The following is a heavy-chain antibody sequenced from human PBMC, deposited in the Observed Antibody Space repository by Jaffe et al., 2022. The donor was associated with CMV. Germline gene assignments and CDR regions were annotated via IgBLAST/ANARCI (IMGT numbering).Heavy chain of an antibody. CDR3: TRHRPDSYNYYYWYGMDV. CDR2: IRSKANSYAT. Sequence: EVQLVESGGGLVQPGGSLKLSCAASGFTFSGSAMHWVRQASGKGLEWVGRIRSKANSYATAYAASVKGRFTISRDDSKNTAYLQMNSLKTEDTAVYYCTRHRPDSYNYYYWYGMDVWGQGTTVTVSS. D-gene: IGHD1-20*01. CDR1: GFTFSGSA. J-gene: IGHJ6*02. V-gene: IGHV3-73*02.